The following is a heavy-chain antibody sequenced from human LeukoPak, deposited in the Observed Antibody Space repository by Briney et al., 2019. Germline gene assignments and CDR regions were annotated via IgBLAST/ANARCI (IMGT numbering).Heavy chain of an antibody. J-gene: IGHJ4*02. Sequence: ASVKVSCKASGYTFTGYYMHWVRQAPGQGLEWMGWINPNSGGTNYVQKFQGRVTLTRDTSISTAYMELSRLRSEDTAVYYCAQIVGATWAFDYWGQGTLVTVSS. V-gene: IGHV1-2*02. CDR3: AQIVGATWAFDY. CDR1: GYTFTGYY. CDR2: INPNSGGT. D-gene: IGHD1-26*01.